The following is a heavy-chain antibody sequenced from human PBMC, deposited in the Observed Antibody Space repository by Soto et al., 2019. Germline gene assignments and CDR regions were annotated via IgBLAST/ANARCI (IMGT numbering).Heavy chain of an antibody. J-gene: IGHJ6*02. CDR3: ARGSSPYYDFWSGYYYYYYGMDV. V-gene: IGHV1-8*01. CDR1: GYTFTSYD. D-gene: IGHD3-3*01. Sequence: ASVKVSCKASGYTFTSYDINWVRQATGQGLEWMGWMNPNSGNTGYAQRFQGRVTMTRNTSISTAYMELSSLRSEDTAVYYCARGSSPYYDFWSGYYYYYYGMDVWGQGTTVTVSS. CDR2: MNPNSGNT.